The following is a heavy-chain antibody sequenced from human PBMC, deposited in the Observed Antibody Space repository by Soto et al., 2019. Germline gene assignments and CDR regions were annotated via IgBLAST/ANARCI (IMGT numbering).Heavy chain of an antibody. V-gene: IGHV3-15*01. D-gene: IGHD6-13*01. CDR3: TTDPPIAAAGTGGYFDY. Sequence: GGSLRLSCAASGFTFSNAWMSWVRQAPGKGLEWVGRIKSKTDGGTTDYAAPVKGRFTISRDDSKNTLYLQMNSLKTEDTAVYYCTTDPPIAAAGTGGYFDYWGQGTLVTVSS. CDR2: IKSKTDGGTT. J-gene: IGHJ4*02. CDR1: GFTFSNAW.